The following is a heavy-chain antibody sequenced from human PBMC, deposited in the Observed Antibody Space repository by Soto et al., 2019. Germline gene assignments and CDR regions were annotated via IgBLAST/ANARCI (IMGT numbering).Heavy chain of an antibody. V-gene: IGHV3-15*07. D-gene: IGHD3-9*01. CDR2: IKSKTDGGTT. J-gene: IGHJ6*02. CDR3: TTNYDILTGYYMGYYGMAV. Sequence: EVQLVESGGGLVKPGGSLRLSCAASGFTFSNAWMNWVRQAPGKGLEWVGRIKSKTDGGTTDYAAPVKGRFTISRDDSKNTLYLQMNSLKTEATAVYYCTTNYDILTGYYMGYYGMAVWGQGTTVAVSS. CDR1: GFTFSNAW.